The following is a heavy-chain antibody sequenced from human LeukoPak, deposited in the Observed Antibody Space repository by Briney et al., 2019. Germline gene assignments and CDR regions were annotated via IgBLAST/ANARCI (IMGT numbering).Heavy chain of an antibody. V-gene: IGHV3-66*01. J-gene: IGHJ4*02. CDR1: GFTVSSNY. D-gene: IGHD3-22*01. Sequence: GGSLRLSCAASGFTVSSNYMSWVRQAPGKGLEWVSVIYSGGSTYYADSVKGRFTISRDNSKNTLYLQMNSLRAEDTAVYYCARGTPTPRRITMIVVVTYFDYWGQGTLVTVSS. CDR3: ARGTPTPRRITMIVVVTYFDY. CDR2: IYSGGST.